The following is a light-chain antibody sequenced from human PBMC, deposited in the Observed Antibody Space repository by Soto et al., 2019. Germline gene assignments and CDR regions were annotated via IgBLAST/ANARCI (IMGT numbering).Light chain of an antibody. CDR2: AAS. J-gene: IGKJ4*01. Sequence: DIQLTQPPSSLSVSVGDRVTINCGASQGISSYLAWYQQKPGKAPKFLIYAASTLQSGVPSRFTGSGSGTDFTLTITSLRPEDFATYYCLQVNSFPLSFGGGTKVDIK. CDR1: QGISSY. CDR3: LQVNSFPLS. V-gene: IGKV1-9*01.